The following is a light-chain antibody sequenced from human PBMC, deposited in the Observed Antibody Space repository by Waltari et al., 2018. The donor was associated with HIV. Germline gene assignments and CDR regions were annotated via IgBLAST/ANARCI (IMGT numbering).Light chain of an antibody. CDR2: EVS. Sequence: QSALTQPASVSGSPGQSLTISCSGTNSDVGQYNLVSWYQHLPGKAPRLIIYEVSERTSGVSNHLSGSKSDSTAYLTISGLQAEDEAHYYGCSYAGADAFVMFGGGTKLTVL. CDR3: CSYAGADAFVM. CDR1: NSDVGQYNL. J-gene: IGLJ3*02. V-gene: IGLV2-23*02.